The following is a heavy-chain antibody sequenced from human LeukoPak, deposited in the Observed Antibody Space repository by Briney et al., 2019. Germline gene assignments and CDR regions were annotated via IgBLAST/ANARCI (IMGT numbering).Heavy chain of an antibody. D-gene: IGHD6-19*01. V-gene: IGHV3-23*01. CDR1: GFTFSSYA. Sequence: PGGSLRLSCAASGFTFSSYAMCWVRQAPGKGLEWVSAISGSGGSTYYADSVKGRFTITRDNSKNTLYLQMNSLRAEDTAVYYCASYSSGWPNWFDPWGQGTLVTVSS. J-gene: IGHJ5*02. CDR3: ASYSSGWPNWFDP. CDR2: ISGSGGST.